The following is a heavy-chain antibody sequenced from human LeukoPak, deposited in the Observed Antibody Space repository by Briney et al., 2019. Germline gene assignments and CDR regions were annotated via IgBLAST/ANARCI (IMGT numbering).Heavy chain of an antibody. CDR1: GFTFSSYA. CDR3: ARDRLVVVAATRRDYFDY. V-gene: IGHV3-33*08. D-gene: IGHD2-15*01. J-gene: IGHJ4*02. CDR2: IWYDGSNK. Sequence: GRSLRLSCAASGFTFSSYAMHWVRQAPGKGLEWVAVIWYDGSNKYYADSVKGRFTISRDNSKNTLYLQMNSLRAEDTAVYYCARDRLVVVAATRRDYFDYWGQGTLVTVSS.